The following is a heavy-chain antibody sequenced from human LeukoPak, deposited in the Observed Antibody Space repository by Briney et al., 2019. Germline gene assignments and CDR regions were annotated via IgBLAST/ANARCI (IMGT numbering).Heavy chain of an antibody. J-gene: IGHJ6*03. CDR1: GGSFSGYY. V-gene: IGHV4-34*01. D-gene: IGHD3-3*02. CDR3: ARLIRHSSYYYYMDV. Sequence: PSETLSLTCAVYGGSFSGYYWSWIRQPPGKGLEWIGEINHSGSTNYNPSLKSRVTISVDTSKNQFSLKLSSVTAADTAVYYCARLIRHSSYYYYMDVWGKGTTVTISS. CDR2: INHSGST.